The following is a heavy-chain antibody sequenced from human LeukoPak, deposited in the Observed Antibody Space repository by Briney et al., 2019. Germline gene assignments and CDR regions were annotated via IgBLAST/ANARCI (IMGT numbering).Heavy chain of an antibody. CDR1: GYTFTNYG. D-gene: IGHD5-12*01. J-gene: IGHJ4*02. CDR3: ARDGYSGYDRFDY. V-gene: IGHV1-18*01. CDR2: ISAYNGNT. Sequence: ASVKVSCKASGYTFTNYGISWVRQAPGQGLECMGWISAYNGNTNYAQKLQGRVTMTTDTSTSTAYKDLRSLRSDDTAVYYCARDGYSGYDRFDYWGQGTLVTVSS.